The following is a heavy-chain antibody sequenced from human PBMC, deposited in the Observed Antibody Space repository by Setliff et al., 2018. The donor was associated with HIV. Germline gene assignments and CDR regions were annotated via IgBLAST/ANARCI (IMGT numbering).Heavy chain of an antibody. V-gene: IGHV5-51*01. CDR2: IYPGDSDT. CDR1: GYSFRSYW. CDR3: VKENTGGHDY. J-gene: IGHJ4*02. D-gene: IGHD1-1*01. Sequence: GESLKISCEGFGYSFRSYWIGWVRQMPGKGLELMGIIYPGDSDTRYGPSFQGQVTISADKSISTAYLQWSSLRAEDTAVYYCVKENTGGHDYWGQGTLVTVSS.